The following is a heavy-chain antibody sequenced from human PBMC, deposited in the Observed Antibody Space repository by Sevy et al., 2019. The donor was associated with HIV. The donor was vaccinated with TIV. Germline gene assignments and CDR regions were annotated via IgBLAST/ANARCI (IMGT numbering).Heavy chain of an antibody. Sequence: GGSLRLSCAASGFTFSSYAMHWVRQAPGKGLEWVAVISYDGSNKYYADSVKGRFTISRDNSKNTLYLQMNRLRAEDTAVYYCARLGSTMIVVVPIDYWGQGTLVTVSS. CDR3: ARLGSTMIVVVPIDY. CDR2: ISYDGSNK. V-gene: IGHV3-30-3*01. D-gene: IGHD3-22*01. CDR1: GFTFSSYA. J-gene: IGHJ4*02.